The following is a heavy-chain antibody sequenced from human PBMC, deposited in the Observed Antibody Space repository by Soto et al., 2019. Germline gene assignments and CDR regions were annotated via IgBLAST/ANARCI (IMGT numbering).Heavy chain of an antibody. CDR2: ISESGDTT. J-gene: IGHJ3*02. CDR3: ANLVDIVIQGHDAFDI. CDR1: GFTFSSYA. V-gene: IGHV3-23*01. Sequence: EVQLLESGGGLVQPGGSLRLSCAASGFTFSSYAMTWVRQAPGKGLEWVSHISESGDTTYYADSVKGRFTISRDNSNNTLFLQMNSLRAEDTALYYCANLVDIVIQGHDAFDIWGQGTMVTVSS. D-gene: IGHD2-2*03.